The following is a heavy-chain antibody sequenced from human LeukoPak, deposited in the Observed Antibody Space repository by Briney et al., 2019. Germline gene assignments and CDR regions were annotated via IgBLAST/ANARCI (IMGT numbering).Heavy chain of an antibody. V-gene: IGHV4-59*01. CDR2: IYYSGST. D-gene: IGHD3-3*01. CDR3: ARDVSYYDFWSGYSTTHNWFDP. J-gene: IGHJ5*02. CDR1: GGSISSYY. Sequence: PSETLSLTCTVSGGSISSYYWSWIRRPPGKGLEWIGYIYYSGSTNYNPSLKSRVTISVDTSKNQFSLKLSSVTAADTAVYYCARDVSYYDFWSGYSTTHNWFDPWGQGTLVTVSS.